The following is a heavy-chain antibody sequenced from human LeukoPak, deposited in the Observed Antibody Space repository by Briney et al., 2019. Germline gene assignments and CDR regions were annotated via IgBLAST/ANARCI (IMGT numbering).Heavy chain of an antibody. Sequence: EGSLRLSCAASGFTFSSYDMHWVRQATGKGLEWVSAIGTAGDTYYPGSVKGRFTISRENAKNSLYLQMNSLRAEDTAVYYCARDDYGDYGMDVWGQGTTVTVSS. CDR1: GFTFSSYD. CDR3: ARDDYGDYGMDV. CDR2: IGTAGDT. J-gene: IGHJ6*02. D-gene: IGHD4-17*01. V-gene: IGHV3-13*01.